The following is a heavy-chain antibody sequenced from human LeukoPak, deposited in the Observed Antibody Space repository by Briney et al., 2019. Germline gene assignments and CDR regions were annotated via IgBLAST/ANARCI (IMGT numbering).Heavy chain of an antibody. Sequence: GGSLRLSCAASGFTFSSYSMNWVRQAPGKGLEWVANIKQDATEKSYVDSVRGRFAISRGNSKNTLYLQMNSLRAEDTAVYYCAKSFPSGIVVVIPVYWGQGTLVTVSS. D-gene: IGHD3-22*01. V-gene: IGHV3-7*03. CDR3: AKSFPSGIVVVIPVY. CDR2: IKQDATEK. CDR1: GFTFSSYS. J-gene: IGHJ4*02.